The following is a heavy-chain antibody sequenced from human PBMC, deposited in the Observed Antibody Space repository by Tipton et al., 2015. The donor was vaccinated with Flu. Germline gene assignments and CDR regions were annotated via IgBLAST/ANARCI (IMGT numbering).Heavy chain of an antibody. Sequence: LRLSCAVSGYSISSGYYWGWIRQPPGKGLEWIGCIYHSGSTYYTPSLKSRVTISVDKYKNQFSLTLSSVTAADTAVYYCAGQRLILDDSSGYYDYWGQGTLVTVSS. CDR2: IYHSGST. V-gene: IGHV4-38-2*01. CDR1: GYSISSGYY. J-gene: IGHJ4*02. CDR3: AGQRLILDDSSGYYDY. D-gene: IGHD3-22*01.